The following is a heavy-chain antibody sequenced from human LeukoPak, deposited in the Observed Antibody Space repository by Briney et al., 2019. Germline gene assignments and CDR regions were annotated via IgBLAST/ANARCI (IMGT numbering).Heavy chain of an antibody. Sequence: GASVKVSCKASGYTFTSFDFNWVRQATGQGLEWMGWMKSNNCHTGYAQKFQGRVTMTRDTSISTAYMELSSLRSEDTAVYYCARGDNIVGATLGFDYWGQGTLVTVSS. CDR3: ARGDNIVGATLGFDY. V-gene: IGHV1-8*01. CDR1: GYTFTSFD. CDR2: MKSNNCHT. D-gene: IGHD1-26*01. J-gene: IGHJ4*02.